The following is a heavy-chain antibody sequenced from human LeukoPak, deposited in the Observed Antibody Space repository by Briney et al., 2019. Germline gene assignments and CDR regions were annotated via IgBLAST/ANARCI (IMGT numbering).Heavy chain of an antibody. D-gene: IGHD2-15*01. J-gene: IGHJ4*02. V-gene: IGHV3-53*01. CDR3: ARASGAVEDASAYFDY. CDR1: GFAVRNTN. Sequence: PGGSMVSSSAAAGFAVRNTNMGWVRQAPGKGLDWVSLIYSGSITYYADSVKGRFTISRDNSKNTLCLQMNSLRVEDTAVYYCARASGAVEDASAYFDYWGQGTLVTVSS. CDR2: IYSGSIT.